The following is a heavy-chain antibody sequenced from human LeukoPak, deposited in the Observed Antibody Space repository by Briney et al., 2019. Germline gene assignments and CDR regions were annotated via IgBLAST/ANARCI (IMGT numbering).Heavy chain of an antibody. Sequence: GASVKVSCKASGGTFSSYAISWVRQAPGQGLEWMGGIIPIFGTANYAQEFQGRVTITADESTSTAYMELSSLRSEDTAVYYCARGVSIEAYYDSSGYYYPDAFDIWGQGTMVTVSS. CDR1: GGTFSSYA. CDR2: IIPIFGTA. J-gene: IGHJ3*02. D-gene: IGHD3-22*01. CDR3: ARGVSIEAYYDSSGYYYPDAFDI. V-gene: IGHV1-69*13.